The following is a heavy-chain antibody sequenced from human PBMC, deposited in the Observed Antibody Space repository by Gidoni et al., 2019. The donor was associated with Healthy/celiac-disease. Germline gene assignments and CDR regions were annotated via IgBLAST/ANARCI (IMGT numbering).Heavy chain of an antibody. CDR2: ISGSGGST. Sequence: EVQLLESGGGLVQPGGSLRLSCAASGFTFSSSAMSWVRQAPGKGLGWVSAISGSGGSTYYADSVKGRFTISRDNSKNTLYLQMNSLRAEDTAVYYCAKDRHIVVVPAASEGLFDYWGQGTLVTVSS. D-gene: IGHD2-2*01. CDR3: AKDRHIVVVPAASEGLFDY. V-gene: IGHV3-23*01. CDR1: GFTFSSSA. J-gene: IGHJ4*02.